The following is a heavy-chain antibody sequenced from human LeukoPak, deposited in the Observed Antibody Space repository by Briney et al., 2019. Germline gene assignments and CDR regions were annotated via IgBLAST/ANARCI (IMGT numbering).Heavy chain of an antibody. D-gene: IGHD3-3*01. CDR2: IIPIFGTA. J-gene: IGHJ5*02. V-gene: IGHV1-69*01. CDR3: ARDQPIDFGVVIIGNWFDP. Sequence: GASVKVSCKASGGTFSSYAISWVRQAPGQGLEWMGGIIPIFGTANYAQKFQGRVTITADESTSTAYMELSSLRSEDTAVYYCARDQPIDFGVVIIGNWFDPWGQGTLVTVSS. CDR1: GGTFSSYA.